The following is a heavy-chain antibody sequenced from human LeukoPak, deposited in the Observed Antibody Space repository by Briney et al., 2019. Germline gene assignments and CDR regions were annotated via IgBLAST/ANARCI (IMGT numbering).Heavy chain of an antibody. Sequence: SETLSLTCTVSGGSISSSNWWSWVRQPPGKGLEWIGEIYHSGSTNYNPSLKSRVTISVDKSKNQFSLKLSSVTAADTAVYYCARVVSSFYYGSGSVDYWGQGTLVTVSS. CDR3: ARVVSSFYYGSGSVDY. CDR2: IYHSGST. V-gene: IGHV4-4*02. D-gene: IGHD3-10*01. J-gene: IGHJ4*02. CDR1: GGSISSSNW.